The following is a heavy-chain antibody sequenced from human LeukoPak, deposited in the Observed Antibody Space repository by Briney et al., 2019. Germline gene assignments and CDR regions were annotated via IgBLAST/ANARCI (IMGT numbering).Heavy chain of an antibody. CDR3: AKAFYCSGGSCYHEFDY. CDR2: ISSGNSYI. CDR1: GFTFSSYS. Sequence: GGSLRLSCAASGFTFSSYSMNWVRQAPGKGLEWVASISSGNSYIYYADSVKGRFTISRDNSKNTLYLQMNSLRAEDTAVYYCAKAFYCSGGSCYHEFDYWGQGTLVTVSS. J-gene: IGHJ4*02. V-gene: IGHV3-21*01. D-gene: IGHD2-15*01.